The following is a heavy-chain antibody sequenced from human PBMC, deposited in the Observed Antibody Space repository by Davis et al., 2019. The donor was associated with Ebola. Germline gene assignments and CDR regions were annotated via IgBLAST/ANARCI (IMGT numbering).Heavy chain of an antibody. CDR2: VSKGGTAT. Sequence: GGSLRLSCAASGFTFPSFDMSWVRQAPGKGLEWVASVSKGGTATFYADSVKGRLTISRDNFKNTLYLQMDTLRAEDTALYYCAKVAGTGWNYFDYWGQGILVTVSS. V-gene: IGHV3-23*01. J-gene: IGHJ4*02. CDR3: AKVAGTGWNYFDY. D-gene: IGHD6-19*01. CDR1: GFTFPSFD.